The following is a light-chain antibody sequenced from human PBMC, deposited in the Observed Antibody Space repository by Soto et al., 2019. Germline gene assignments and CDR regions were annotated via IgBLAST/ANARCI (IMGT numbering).Light chain of an antibody. CDR2: DNN. Sequence: QLVLTQPPSVSGAPGQRVTISCTGSSSNIGAGYAVHWYQQLPGTAPKLLIYDNNNRPSGVPDRFSGSKSDTSASLAITGLQAEDEADYYCQSFDSSLSGSEVFGGGTKLTVL. J-gene: IGLJ2*01. V-gene: IGLV1-40*01. CDR3: QSFDSSLSGSEV. CDR1: SSNIGAGYA.